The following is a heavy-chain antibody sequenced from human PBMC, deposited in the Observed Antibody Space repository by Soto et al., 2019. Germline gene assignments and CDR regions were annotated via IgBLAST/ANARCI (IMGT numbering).Heavy chain of an antibody. CDR3: AKDFYSVRVPAAPRPRYFDF. J-gene: IGHJ4*02. V-gene: IGHV3-30*18. Sequence: QVQLVESGGGVVQPGRSLRLSCAASGFTFSNYDMHWVRQAPGEGLEWVAVLSFDGTSKNYADSVKGRFTISRDTSKNPLFLQMNSLRTEDTAVYFCAKDFYSVRVPAAPRPRYFDFWRPGTLVTVPS. CDR1: GFTFSNYD. CDR2: LSFDGTSK. D-gene: IGHD2-2*01.